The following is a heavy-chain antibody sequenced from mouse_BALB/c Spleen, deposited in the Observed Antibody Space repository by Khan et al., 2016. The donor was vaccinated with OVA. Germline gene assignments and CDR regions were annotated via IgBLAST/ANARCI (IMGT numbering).Heavy chain of an antibody. CDR1: GYSITSGYS. CDR2: IHYSGST. V-gene: IGHV3-1*02. CDR3: ARFYYYGSSFAY. J-gene: IGHJ3*01. D-gene: IGHD1-1*01. Sequence: EVQLQESGPDLVKPSQSLSLTCTVTGYSITSGYSWHWIRQFPGNRLEWMAYIHYSGSTNYNQSLKSRISITRDTSKNQFFLQLNSVTPEDTATYYCARFYYYGSSFAYWGQGTLVTVSA.